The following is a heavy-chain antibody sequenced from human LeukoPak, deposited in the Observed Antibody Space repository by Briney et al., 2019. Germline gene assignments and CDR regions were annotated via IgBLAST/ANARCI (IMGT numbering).Heavy chain of an antibody. CDR1: GFTFSSYE. V-gene: IGHV3-48*03. CDR3: ARGANGDLPKNY. J-gene: IGHJ4*02. D-gene: IGHD4-17*01. Sequence: GGSLRLSYAAWGFTFSSYEMNWVRQAPGKGLEWVSYISSSGSTIYYADSVKGRFTISRDNAKNSLYLQMNSLRAEDTAVYYCARGANGDLPKNYWGQGTLVTVSS. CDR2: ISSSGSTI.